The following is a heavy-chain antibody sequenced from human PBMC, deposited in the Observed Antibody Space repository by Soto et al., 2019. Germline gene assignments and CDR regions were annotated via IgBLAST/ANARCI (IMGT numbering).Heavy chain of an antibody. V-gene: IGHV3-21*01. CDR1: GFTFSSYS. CDR3: ARAGVVVVAATYYYYYYMDV. Sequence: GGSLRLSCAASGFTFSSYSMNWVCQAPGKGLEWVSSISSSSSYIYYADSVKGRFTISRDNAKNSLYLQMNSLSAEDTAVYYCARAGVVVVAATYYYYYYMDVWGKGTTVTVSS. J-gene: IGHJ6*03. CDR2: ISSSSSYI. D-gene: IGHD2-15*01.